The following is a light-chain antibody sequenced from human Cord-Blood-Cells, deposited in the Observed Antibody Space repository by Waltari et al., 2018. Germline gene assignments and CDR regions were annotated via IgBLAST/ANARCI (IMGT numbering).Light chain of an antibody. CDR2: DVS. CDR3: CSYAGSYTVV. Sequence: QSALTQPRSVSGSPGPSVTISRTGTSSDVGGYNYVPWYQQHPGKAPKLMIYDVSKRPSGVPDRFSGSKSGNTASQTISGLQAEDEADYYCCSYAGSYTVVFGGGTKLTVL. J-gene: IGLJ2*01. V-gene: IGLV2-11*01. CDR1: SSDVGGYNY.